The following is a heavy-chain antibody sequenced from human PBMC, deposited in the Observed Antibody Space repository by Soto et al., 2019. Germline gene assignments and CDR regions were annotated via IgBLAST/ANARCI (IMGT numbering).Heavy chain of an antibody. CDR1: GFTFSRCS. J-gene: IGHJ4*02. CDR3: SRAPFDSSGYFGY. V-gene: IGHV3-30-3*01. D-gene: IGHD3-22*01. CDR2: ISYDETNE. Sequence: PGGSLRLSCAASGFTFSRCSMHWVRQAPGKGLEWVAAISYDETNESYADSVKGRFTISRDTSKNTLFLQMNSLRPEDTAVYFCSRAPFDSSGYFGYWGQGA.